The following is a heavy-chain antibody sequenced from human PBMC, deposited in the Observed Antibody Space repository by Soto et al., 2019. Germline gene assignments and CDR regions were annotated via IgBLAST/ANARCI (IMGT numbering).Heavy chain of an antibody. CDR2: VYYSGTT. V-gene: IGHV4-61*01. Sequence: SETLSLSCSVSGGSVSNKTYYWSWIRQPPGKRLEWIGYVYYSGTTNYNPSLKSRVTISVDLSKNQFSLRLSSVTTADAALYYCARTTAVPNTLRSRYFFDYWGQGPLVTVSS. CDR1: GGSVSNKTYY. CDR3: ARTTAVPNTLRSRYFFDY. D-gene: IGHD4-17*01. J-gene: IGHJ4*02.